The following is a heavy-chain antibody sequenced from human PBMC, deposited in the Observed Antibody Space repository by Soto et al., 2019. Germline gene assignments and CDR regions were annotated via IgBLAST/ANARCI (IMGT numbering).Heavy chain of an antibody. CDR2: IYYSGST. V-gene: IGHV4-59*01. Sequence: TSETLSLTCTVSGGSISSYYWSWIRQPPGKGLEWIGYIYYSGSTNYNPSLKSRVTISVDTSKNQFSLKLSSVTAADTAVYYCARAGGVVAAINWFDPWGQGTLVNVSS. CDR3: ARAGGVVAAINWFDP. CDR1: GGSISSYY. D-gene: IGHD2-15*01. J-gene: IGHJ5*02.